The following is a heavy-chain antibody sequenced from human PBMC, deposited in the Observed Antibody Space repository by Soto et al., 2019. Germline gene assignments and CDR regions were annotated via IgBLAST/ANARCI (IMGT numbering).Heavy chain of an antibody. D-gene: IGHD2-21*01. CDR2: ISHDGNSH. V-gene: IGHV3-30*18. CDR3: VKAQGRSAQCFAVVITACDC. CDR1: GFSFSNYG. Sequence: GGSLRLSREGSGFSFSNYGIHWVRQAPGKGLEWVAVISHDGNSHHLADSVRGRFTISRDNSKNTVFLHMTSLRREDSAVYHCVKAQGRSAQCFAVVITACDCWGQGT. J-gene: IGHJ6*01.